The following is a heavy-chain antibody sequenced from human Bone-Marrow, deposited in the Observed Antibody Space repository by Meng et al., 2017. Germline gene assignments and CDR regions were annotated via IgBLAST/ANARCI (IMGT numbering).Heavy chain of an antibody. CDR2: ISGSGGST. D-gene: IGHD6-19*01. CDR3: AKGEYSSGWGADDAFDI. J-gene: IGHJ3*02. V-gene: IGHV3-23*01. CDR1: GFTFSSYA. Sequence: GESLKISCAASGFTFSSYAMSWVRQAPGKGLEWVSAISGSGGSTYYADSVKGRFTISRDNSKNTLYLQMNSLRAEDTAVYYCAKGEYSSGWGADDAFDIWGQGTRVTVSS.